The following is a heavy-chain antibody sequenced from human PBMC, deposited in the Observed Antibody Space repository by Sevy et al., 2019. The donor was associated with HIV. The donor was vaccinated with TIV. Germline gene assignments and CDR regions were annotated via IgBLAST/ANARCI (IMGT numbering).Heavy chain of an antibody. CDR1: GFTFSSYW. J-gene: IGHJ4*02. CDR2: IKQDGSEK. Sequence: GGSLRLSCAASGFTFSSYWMRWVRQAPGKGLEWVANIKQDGSEKYYVDSVKGRFTISRDNAKNSLYLQMNSLRAEDTAVYYCARDGATGDFDYWGQGTLVTVSS. CDR3: ARDGATGDFDY. D-gene: IGHD1-26*01. V-gene: IGHV3-7*01.